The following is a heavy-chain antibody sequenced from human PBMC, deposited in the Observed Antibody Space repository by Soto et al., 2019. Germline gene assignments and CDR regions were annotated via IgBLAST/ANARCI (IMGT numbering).Heavy chain of an antibody. J-gene: IGHJ4*02. Sequence: EVQLLGSGGGLVQPGGSLRLSCAASGFAFSNYAMSWVRQAPGKGLEWVSAISGTGDSTNYADSVRGRFTISRDNSKNTGYLQMNSLRAEDTAVYYCAKDGGDILTGYYCYFEYWGQGTLVTVSS. CDR1: GFAFSNYA. D-gene: IGHD3-9*01. CDR3: AKDGGDILTGYYCYFEY. V-gene: IGHV3-23*01. CDR2: ISGTGDST.